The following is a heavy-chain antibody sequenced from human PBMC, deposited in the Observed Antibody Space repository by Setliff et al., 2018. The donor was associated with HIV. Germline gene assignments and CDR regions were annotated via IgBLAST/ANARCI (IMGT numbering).Heavy chain of an antibody. J-gene: IGHJ4*02. D-gene: IGHD6-19*01. Sequence: GGYLRLSCAASGFTFSSYSMNWVRQAPGKGLEWVSSISSSSSYIYYADSVKGRFTISRDNAKNSLSLQVNSLRAEDTAVYYCARSIIRPYSSGWPWYFDYWGQGTLVTVSS. V-gene: IGHV3-21*01. CDR3: ARSIIRPYSSGWPWYFDY. CDR1: GFTFSSYS. CDR2: ISSSSSYI.